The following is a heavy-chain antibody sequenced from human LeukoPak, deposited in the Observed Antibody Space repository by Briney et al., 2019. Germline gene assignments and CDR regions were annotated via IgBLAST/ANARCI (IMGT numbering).Heavy chain of an antibody. V-gene: IGHV4-59*01. CDR3: ARSELQWLLLFGWFDP. J-gene: IGHJ5*02. CDR2: IYYSGST. CDR1: GGSISSYY. Sequence: SETLSLTCTVSGGSISSYYWSWLRQAPGKGLEWLGYIYYSGSTNYNPSLKSRVTISVDTSKNQFSLKLSSVTAADTAVYYCARSELQWLLLFGWFDPWGQGTLVTVSS. D-gene: IGHD3-3*01.